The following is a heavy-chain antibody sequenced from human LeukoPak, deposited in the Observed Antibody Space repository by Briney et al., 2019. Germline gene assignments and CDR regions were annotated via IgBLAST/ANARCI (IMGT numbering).Heavy chain of an antibody. CDR2: IYYSGNT. D-gene: IGHD3-22*01. J-gene: IGHJ3*02. CDR1: GVSISSSNSY. V-gene: IGHV4-39*01. CDR3: ARGPYSYDSSGAFDI. Sequence: SETLSLTCTVSGVSISSSNSYWGWIRQPPGKGLEWIGSIYYSGNTYYNASLKSQVSISIDTSKNQFSLKLSSVTAADTAVYFCARGPYSYDSSGAFDIWGQGTMVTVSS.